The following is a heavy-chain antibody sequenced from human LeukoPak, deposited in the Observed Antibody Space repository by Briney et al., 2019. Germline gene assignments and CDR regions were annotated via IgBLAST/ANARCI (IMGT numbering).Heavy chain of an antibody. V-gene: IGHV4-61*01. D-gene: IGHD3-16*01. CDR1: GGSISSSSYY. CDR3: ARGIKAWGTRGSYFDY. J-gene: IGHJ4*02. CDR2: IYYSGST. Sequence: SETLSLTCTVSGGSISSSSYYWSWIRQPPGKGLEWIGYIYYSGSTNYNPSLKSRVTISVDTSKNQFSLKLSSVTAADTAVYYCARGIKAWGTRGSYFDYWGQGTLVTVSS.